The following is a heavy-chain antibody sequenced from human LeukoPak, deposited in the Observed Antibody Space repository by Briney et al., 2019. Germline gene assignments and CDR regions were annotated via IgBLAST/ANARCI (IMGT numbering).Heavy chain of an antibody. J-gene: IGHJ2*01. D-gene: IGHD3-22*01. CDR3: ARGVTMIVVVIHDWYFDL. Sequence: SETLSLTCTVSGGSIRSSSYYWGWIRQPPGKGLEWIGSIYYTRSTYYNPSLKSRVTISVDTSKNQCSLKLTSVTAADTAVYYCARGVTMIVVVIHDWYFDLWGRGTLVTVSS. CDR2: IYYTRST. V-gene: IGHV4-39*01. CDR1: GGSIRSSSYY.